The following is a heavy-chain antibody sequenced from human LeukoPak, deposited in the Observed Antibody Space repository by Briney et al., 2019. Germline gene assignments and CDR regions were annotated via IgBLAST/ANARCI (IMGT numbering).Heavy chain of an antibody. CDR3: AKDYSTVTRVFDY. J-gene: IGHJ4*02. CDR1: GFTFSNAW. CDR2: ISGSGGST. Sequence: GGSLRLSCAASGFTFSNAWMSWVRQAPGKGLEWVSAISGSGGSTYYADSVKGRFTISRDNSKNTLYLQMNSLRAEDTAVYYCAKDYSTVTRVFDYWGQGTLVTVSS. V-gene: IGHV3-23*01. D-gene: IGHD4-17*01.